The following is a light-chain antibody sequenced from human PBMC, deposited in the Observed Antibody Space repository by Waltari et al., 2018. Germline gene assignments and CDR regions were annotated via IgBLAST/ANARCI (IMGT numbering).Light chain of an antibody. J-gene: IGKJ2*01. Sequence: DIVMTQSPDSLAVSLGERATANCNPSQKLLYSSNKKNHIAWYQQKPGQAPKLLIYWASTRESGVPDRFSGSGSGTDFTLTVSSLQAEDVAVYYCQQYYNSPSTFGQGTKLEIK. CDR1: QKLLYSSNKKNH. CDR3: QQYYNSPST. CDR2: WAS. V-gene: IGKV4-1*01.